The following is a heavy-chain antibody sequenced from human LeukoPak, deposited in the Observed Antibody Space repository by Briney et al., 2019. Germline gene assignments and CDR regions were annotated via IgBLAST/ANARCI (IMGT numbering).Heavy chain of an antibody. Sequence: SETLSLTCTVSGGSISSGSYYWGWIRQPPGKGLEWIGNIYYSGSTYYNPSLTSRVTISVDTSKNQFSLKLSSVTAADTAVYYCARVPGYDFWSGYTPNQCYYYMDVWGKGTTVTVSS. V-gene: IGHV4-39*07. D-gene: IGHD3-3*01. J-gene: IGHJ6*03. CDR2: IYYSGST. CDR3: ARVPGYDFWSGYTPNQCYYYMDV. CDR1: GGSISSGSYY.